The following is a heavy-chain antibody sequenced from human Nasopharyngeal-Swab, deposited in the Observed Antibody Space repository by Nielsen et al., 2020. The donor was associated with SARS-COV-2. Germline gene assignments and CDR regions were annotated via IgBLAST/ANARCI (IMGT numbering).Heavy chain of an antibody. CDR3: ARRGYSYGSFDS. D-gene: IGHD5-18*01. J-gene: IGHJ5*01. CDR1: GGSISSSSYY. V-gene: IGHV4-39*01. CDR2: IYYSGST. Sequence: GSLRPSCTVPGGSISSSSYYWGWIRQPPGKGLEWIGSIYYSGSTYYNPSLKSRVTISVDTSKNQFSLKLSSVTAADTAVYYCARRGYSYGSFDSWGQGTLVTVSS.